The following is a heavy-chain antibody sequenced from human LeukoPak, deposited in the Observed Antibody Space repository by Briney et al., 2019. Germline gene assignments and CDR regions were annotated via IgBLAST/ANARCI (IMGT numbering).Heavy chain of an antibody. CDR1: GDSISSINW. Sequence: SGTLSLTCAVSGDSISSINWWTWVRLSPEKGLEWIGEIHHSGKTNYNPPLKSRVNISLDKSKNHFSLRVNSVVAADTAIYYCARAPDTAIPYYYMDVWGKGTTVTVSS. CDR3: ARAPDTAIPYYYMDV. CDR2: IHHSGKT. D-gene: IGHD5-18*01. J-gene: IGHJ6*03. V-gene: IGHV4-4*02.